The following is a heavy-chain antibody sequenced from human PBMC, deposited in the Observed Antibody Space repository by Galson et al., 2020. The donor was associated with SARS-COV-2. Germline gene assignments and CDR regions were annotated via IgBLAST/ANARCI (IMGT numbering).Heavy chain of an antibody. J-gene: IGHJ5*02. CDR3: ARSYDDFATWFDP. D-gene: IGHD4-17*01. V-gene: IGHV1-8*01. CDR2: MNPNSGNT. CDR1: GYTFTNYE. Sequence: ASVKVSCKASGYTFTNYEINWVRQAPGQGLEWMGWMNPNSGNTGYAQKFQGRVTMTRTTSISTAYMELNSRTSDDTAVYYCARSYDDFATWFDPWGQGTLVTVSS.